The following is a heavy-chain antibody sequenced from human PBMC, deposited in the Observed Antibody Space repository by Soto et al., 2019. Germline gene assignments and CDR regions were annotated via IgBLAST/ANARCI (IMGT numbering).Heavy chain of an antibody. D-gene: IGHD2-15*01. V-gene: IGHV3-15*07. CDR3: PSAAAHHDCRGNCGGGAY. CDR2: IKTKSDSAAT. CDR1: GFTFTDAW. J-gene: IGHJ4*01. Sequence: EVLLVESGGGLVKPGESLRLSCAASGFTFTDAWMHWVRQGPGRGLEWVGRIKTKSDSAATDYAAPVKNRFTISRDDSNVTLNRQMTVLTAEDKAVYVLPSAAAHHDCRGNCGGGAYWGHGTLVPVSS.